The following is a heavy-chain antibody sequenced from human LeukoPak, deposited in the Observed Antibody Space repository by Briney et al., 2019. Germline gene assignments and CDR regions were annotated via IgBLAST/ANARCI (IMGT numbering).Heavy chain of an antibody. D-gene: IGHD1-26*01. CDR1: GFTFSNYA. CDR3: ARDLGPSGSSTSCGY. V-gene: IGHV3-23*01. Sequence: GGPLRLSCAAAGFTFSNYAMNWVRQAPGKGLEWVSAISGSGVTTYYADSVKGQFTFSRDKSKNTLYLQMNSLRAEDTAVYYCARDLGPSGSSTSCGYWGQGTLVTVSS. CDR2: ISGSGVTT. J-gene: IGHJ4*02.